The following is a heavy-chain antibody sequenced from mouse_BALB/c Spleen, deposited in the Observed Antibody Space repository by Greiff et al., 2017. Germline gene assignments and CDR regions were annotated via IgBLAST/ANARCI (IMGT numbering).Heavy chain of an antibody. CDR2: ISSGGGST. Sequence: EVQVVESGGGLVKPGGSLKLSCAASGFAFSSYDMSWVRQTPEKRLEWVAYISSGGGSTYYPDTVKGRFTISRDNAKNTLYLQMSSLKSEDTAMYYCPPVYYYGSSWTAWFAYWGQGTLVTVSA. V-gene: IGHV5-12-1*01. D-gene: IGHD1-1*01. J-gene: IGHJ3*01. CDR1: GFAFSSYD. CDR3: PPVYYYGSSWTAWFAY.